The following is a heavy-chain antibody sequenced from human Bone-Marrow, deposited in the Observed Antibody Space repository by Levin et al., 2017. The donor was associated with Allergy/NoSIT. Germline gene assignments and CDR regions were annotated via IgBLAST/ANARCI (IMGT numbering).Heavy chain of an antibody. CDR3: ARDNVDTAMVADY. D-gene: IGHD5-18*01. CDR1: GFTFSSYA. CDR2: ISYDGSNK. J-gene: IGHJ4*02. V-gene: IGHV3-30-3*01. Sequence: GESLKISCAASGFTFSSYAMHWVRQAPGKGLEWVAVISYDGSNKYYADSVKGRFTISRDNSKNTLYLQMNSLRAEDTAVYYCARDNVDTAMVADYWGQGTLVTVSS.